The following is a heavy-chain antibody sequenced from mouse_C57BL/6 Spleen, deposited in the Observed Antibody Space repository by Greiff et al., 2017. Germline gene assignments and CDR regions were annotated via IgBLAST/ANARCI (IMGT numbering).Heavy chain of an antibody. Sequence: QVQLQQSGAELVKPGASVKISCKASGYAFSSYWMNWVKQRPGKGLEWIGQIYPGDGDTNYNGKFKGKATLTADKSSSTAYMQLSSLTSEDSAVYFCVKDGDYDAMDYWGQGTSVTVSS. CDR1: GYAFSSYW. J-gene: IGHJ4*01. CDR2: IYPGDGDT. V-gene: IGHV1-80*01. CDR3: VKDGDYDAMDY. D-gene: IGHD2-13*01.